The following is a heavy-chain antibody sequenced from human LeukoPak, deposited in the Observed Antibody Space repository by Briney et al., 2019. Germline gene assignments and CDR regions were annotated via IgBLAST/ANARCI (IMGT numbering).Heavy chain of an antibody. D-gene: IGHD3-22*01. V-gene: IGHV3-30*18. CDR1: GFTFSSYG. Sequence: PGGSLRLSCAASGFTFSSYGMHWVSQAPGKGLEWVAVISYDGSNKYYADSVKGRFTISRDNSENTLYLQMNSLRAEDTAVYYCAKDVDSSGFDPWGQGTLVTVSS. CDR3: AKDVDSSGFDP. CDR2: ISYDGSNK. J-gene: IGHJ5*02.